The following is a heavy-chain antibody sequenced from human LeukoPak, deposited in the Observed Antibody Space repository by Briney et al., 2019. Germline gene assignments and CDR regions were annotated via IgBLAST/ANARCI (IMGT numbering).Heavy chain of an antibody. CDR2: INYSGSA. V-gene: IGHV4-31*03. Sequence: PSETLSLTCTVSGGSIASGSISSGGYYWSWIRQHPGKGLKWIGYINYSGSAYYNPSLKSRVTISADTSKNQFSLKLTSVTAADTAVYYCARGADPAKVAYWGQGTLVTVSS. CDR3: ARGADPAKVAY. D-gene: IGHD5-18*01. CDR1: GGSIASGSISSGGYY. J-gene: IGHJ4*02.